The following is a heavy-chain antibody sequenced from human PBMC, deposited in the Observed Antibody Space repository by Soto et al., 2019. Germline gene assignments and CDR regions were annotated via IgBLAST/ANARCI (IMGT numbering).Heavy chain of an antibody. D-gene: IGHD5-12*01. Sequence: EVQLVEAGGGLVQPGGSLRLSCAASEFIFENYWMTWVRQAPGKGLEWVANIKQDASEKYYGDSVKGRFTISRDNAKNSMYLQMNSLRAEDTAMYYCARNRADGYNNYWGQGTLVAVSS. CDR2: IKQDASEK. J-gene: IGHJ4*02. CDR1: EFIFENYW. V-gene: IGHV3-7*01. CDR3: ARNRADGYNNY.